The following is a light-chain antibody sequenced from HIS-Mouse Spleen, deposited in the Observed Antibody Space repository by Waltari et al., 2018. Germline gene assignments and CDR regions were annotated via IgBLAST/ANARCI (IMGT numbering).Light chain of an antibody. V-gene: IGLV3-10*01. CDR1: ALPKKY. Sequence: SYELTQPPSVSVSPGQTARITCSGDALPKKYAYWYQQKSGQAPVLVSYEDSKRPSGIPDRFSGSSSGTMANLTISGGQVEDEADYYCYSTDSSGNHRVFGGGTKLTVL. J-gene: IGLJ2*01. CDR3: YSTDSSGNHRV. CDR2: EDS.